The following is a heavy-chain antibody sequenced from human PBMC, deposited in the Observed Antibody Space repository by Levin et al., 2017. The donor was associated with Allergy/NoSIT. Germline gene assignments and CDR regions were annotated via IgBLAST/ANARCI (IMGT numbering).Heavy chain of an antibody. Sequence: SQTLSLTCAVSGGSISSGGYSWSWIRQPPGKGLEWIGNIYLSGSTNDNPSLKSRVTMSVERAKNQFSLKLSYVTAADPAVYYCASVAGYSYGYYYAYWGPGTLVTDSS. CDR3: ASVAGYSYGYYYAY. CDR1: GGSISSGGYS. J-gene: IGHJ4*02. D-gene: IGHD5-18*01. CDR2: IYLSGST. V-gene: IGHV4-30-2*01.